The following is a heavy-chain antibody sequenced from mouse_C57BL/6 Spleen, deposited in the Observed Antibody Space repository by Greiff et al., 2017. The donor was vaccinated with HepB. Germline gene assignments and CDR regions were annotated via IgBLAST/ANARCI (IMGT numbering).Heavy chain of an antibody. Sequence: EVKLVESGPGLAKPSQTLSLTCSVTGYFITSDYWNWIRKFPGNKLEYMGYISYSGSTYYNPSLKSRISITRDTSKNQYYLQLNSVTTEDTATYYSARYGPGHYYGSSYPYYFDYWGQGTTLAVSS. CDR1: GYFITSDY. V-gene: IGHV3-8*01. J-gene: IGHJ2*01. CDR3: ARYGPGHYYGSSYPYYFDY. CDR2: ISYSGST. D-gene: IGHD1-1*01.